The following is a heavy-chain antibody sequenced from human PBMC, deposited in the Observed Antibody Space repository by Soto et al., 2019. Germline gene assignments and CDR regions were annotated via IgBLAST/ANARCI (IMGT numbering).Heavy chain of an antibody. D-gene: IGHD3-3*01. CDR1: GGTFSSYA. J-gene: IGHJ6*02. CDR3: ARGDFWSGYPPYYYYGMDV. Sequence: GASVKVSCKASGGTFSSYAISWVRQAPGQGLEWMGGIIPIFGTANYAQKFQGRVTITADESTSTAYMELSSLRSEDTAVYYCARGDFWSGYPPYYYYGMDVWGQGTTVTVSS. V-gene: IGHV1-69*13. CDR2: IIPIFGTA.